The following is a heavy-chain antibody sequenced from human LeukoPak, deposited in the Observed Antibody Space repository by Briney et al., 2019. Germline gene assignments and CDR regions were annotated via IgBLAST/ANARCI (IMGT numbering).Heavy chain of an antibody. D-gene: IGHD4-17*01. Sequence: PSETLSLTCTVSGGSISSYYWSWIRQPPGKGLEWIGYIYYSGSTNYNPSLKSRVTISVDTSKNQFSLKLSSVTAADTAVYYCARLAAFMTTVTNDYWGQGTLVTVSS. CDR1: GGSISSYY. CDR2: IYYSGST. V-gene: IGHV4-59*01. CDR3: ARLAAFMTTVTNDY. J-gene: IGHJ4*02.